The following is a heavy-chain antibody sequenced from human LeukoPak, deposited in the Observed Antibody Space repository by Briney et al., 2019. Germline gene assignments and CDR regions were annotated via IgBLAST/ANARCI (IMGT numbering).Heavy chain of an antibody. Sequence: SETLSLTCTVSGDSIGSSSYCWSWIRQPPGKGLEWIGEINHSGSTNYNPSLKSRVTISVDTSKTQFSLKLSSLTAADTAVYYCARIGGYSYVPYYMDVWGKGTTVTISS. CDR1: GDSIGSSSYC. CDR2: INHSGST. CDR3: ARIGGYSYVPYYMDV. D-gene: IGHD5-18*01. V-gene: IGHV4-39*07. J-gene: IGHJ6*03.